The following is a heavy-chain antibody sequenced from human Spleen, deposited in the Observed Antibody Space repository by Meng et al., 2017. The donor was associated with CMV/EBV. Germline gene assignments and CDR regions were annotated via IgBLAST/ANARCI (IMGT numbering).Heavy chain of an antibody. Sequence: SETLSLTCTVSGDSVSSGPYYWTWIRQPPGKGLEWIGYLHHSGDTSYNPSPKSRVTMSRDTSKNQFSLRLRSVTAADTAVYFCARLLRGYDSVGWFDPWGQGTLVTVSS. J-gene: IGHJ5*02. CDR2: LHHSGDT. CDR3: ARLLRGYDSVGWFDP. D-gene: IGHD3-16*01. CDR1: GDSVSSGPYY. V-gene: IGHV4-61*01.